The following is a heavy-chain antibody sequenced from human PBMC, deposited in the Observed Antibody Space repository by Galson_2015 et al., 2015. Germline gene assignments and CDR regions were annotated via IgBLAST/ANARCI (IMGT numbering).Heavy chain of an antibody. J-gene: IGHJ5*02. CDR1: GVSLSTSGVG. CDR3: ARRRYLYDRRGCNFGGVFDQ. Sequence: PALVKPTQTLTLTCTFSGVSLSTSGVGVGWIRQPPGQALEWLVLIHWDDEMRHSPSLKSRITITKDNSKNQVVLTMANMDPVDTVTYCCARRRYLYDRRGCNFGGVFDQCGQGSQVIGSS. D-gene: IGHD3-22*01. CDR2: IHWDDEM. V-gene: IGHV2-5*02.